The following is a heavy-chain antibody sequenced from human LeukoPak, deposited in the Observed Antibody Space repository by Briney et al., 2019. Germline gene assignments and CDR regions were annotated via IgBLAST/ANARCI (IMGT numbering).Heavy chain of an antibody. J-gene: IGHJ6*03. CDR2: IRSKANSYAT. CDR3: TSASIAARRSDYYYYMDV. D-gene: IGHD6-6*01. Sequence: QSGGSLRLSCAASGFTFSGSAMHWVRQASGKGLEWVGRIRSKANSYATAYAASVKGRFTISRDDPKNTAYLQMNSLKTEDTAVYYCTSASIAARRSDYYYYMDVWGKGTTVTVSS. V-gene: IGHV3-73*01. CDR1: GFTFSGSA.